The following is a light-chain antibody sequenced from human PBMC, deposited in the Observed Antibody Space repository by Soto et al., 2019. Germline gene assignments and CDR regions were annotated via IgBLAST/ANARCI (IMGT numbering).Light chain of an antibody. CDR1: SSDVGGYDY. Sequence: QSALTQPASVSGSPGQSITISCTGTSSDVGGYDYVSWYQQHPGKAPKFMIYEVTNRPSGVSHRFSGSKSGNTASLTISGLQADDEADYYCTSYTSSSTDVFGTGTKLTVL. CDR3: TSYTSSSTDV. CDR2: EVT. J-gene: IGLJ1*01. V-gene: IGLV2-14*01.